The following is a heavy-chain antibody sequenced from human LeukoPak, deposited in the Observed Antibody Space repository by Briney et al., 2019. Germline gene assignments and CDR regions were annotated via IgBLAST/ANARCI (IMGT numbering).Heavy chain of an antibody. CDR3: ARIRRGYCSSTSCYNWYFDL. D-gene: IGHD2-2*02. Sequence: PSETLSLTCTVSGGSVSSGSYYWSWIRQPPGKGLEWIGYIYYSGSTNYNPSLKSRVTISVDTSKNQFSLKLSSVTAADTAVYYCARIRRGYCSSTSCYNWYFDLWGRGTLVTVSS. V-gene: IGHV4-61*01. CDR2: IYYSGST. J-gene: IGHJ2*01. CDR1: GGSVSSGSYY.